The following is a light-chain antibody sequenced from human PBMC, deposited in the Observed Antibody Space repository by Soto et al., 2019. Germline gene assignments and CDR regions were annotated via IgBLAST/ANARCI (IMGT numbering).Light chain of an antibody. J-gene: IGKJ2*01. CDR3: QQSYNNPRT. V-gene: IGKV1-39*01. CDR2: AAS. Sequence: DIQMTQSPSSLSASVGDSVTITCRASQSISHFLNWYQQKPGKAPKLLNYAASTLEGGVPSRFSGSASGTDFTLTISSLLPEDFATYYCQQSYNNPRTFGQGTILEIK. CDR1: QSISHF.